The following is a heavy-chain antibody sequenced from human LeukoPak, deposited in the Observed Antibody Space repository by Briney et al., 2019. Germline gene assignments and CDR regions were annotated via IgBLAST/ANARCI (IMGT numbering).Heavy chain of an antibody. CDR3: ARSKRAIHYYYYGMDV. D-gene: IGHD3-3*01. Sequence: GGSLRLSCAASGFTVSSNYMGWVRQAPGKGLEWVSVIYSGGSTYYADSVKGRFTISRDNSKNTLYLQMNSLRAEDTAVYYCARSKRAIHYYYYGMDVWGQGTTVTVSS. V-gene: IGHV3-53*01. CDR2: IYSGGST. CDR1: GFTVSSNY. J-gene: IGHJ6*02.